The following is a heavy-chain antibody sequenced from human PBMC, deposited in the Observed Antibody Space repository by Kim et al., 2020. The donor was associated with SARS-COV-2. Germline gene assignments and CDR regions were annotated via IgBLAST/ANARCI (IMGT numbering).Heavy chain of an antibody. Sequence: GGSLRLSCAASGFTFSDYYMSWIRQAPGKGLEWVSYISSSSSYTNYADSVKGRFTISRDNAKNSLYLQMNSLRAEDTAVYYCARDLVWYIAARQSYYYYGMDVWGQGTTVTVSS. CDR2: ISSSSSYT. J-gene: IGHJ6*02. CDR3: ARDLVWYIAARQSYYYYGMDV. V-gene: IGHV3-11*05. D-gene: IGHD6-6*01. CDR1: GFTFSDYY.